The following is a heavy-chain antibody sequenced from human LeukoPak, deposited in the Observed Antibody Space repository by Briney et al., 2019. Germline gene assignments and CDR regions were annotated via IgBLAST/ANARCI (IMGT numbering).Heavy chain of an antibody. CDR1: GGSIRSYY. CDR3: ARVPSY. CDR2: IYYSGST. Sequence: PSETLSLTCTVSGGSIRSYYWSWIRQPPGKGLEWIGYIYYSGSTNYNPSLKSRVTISVDTSKNQFSLKLSSVTAADTAVYYCARVPSYWGQGTLVTVSS. J-gene: IGHJ4*02. V-gene: IGHV4-59*01.